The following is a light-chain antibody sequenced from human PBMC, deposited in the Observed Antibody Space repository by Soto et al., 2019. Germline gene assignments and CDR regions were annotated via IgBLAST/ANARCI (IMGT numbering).Light chain of an antibody. V-gene: IGKV1-39*01. J-gene: IGKJ2*01. CDR1: QSISTY. CDR3: QQSYSIPRT. Sequence: DIQMTQSPSSLSASVGDRVTITCRASQSISTYLNWYQQKSGNAPKLLIYDVSTLQTGVPSRFSGSGSGTDFTLTISSLQPEDFATYYCQQSYSIPRTFGQGPRWISN. CDR2: DVS.